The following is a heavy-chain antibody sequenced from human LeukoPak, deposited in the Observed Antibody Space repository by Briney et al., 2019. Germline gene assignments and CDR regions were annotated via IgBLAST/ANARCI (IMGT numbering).Heavy chain of an antibody. Sequence: PSETLSLTCIVSGSISSYYWTWIRRPPGKGLEWIGHSYFTGNPNYNPSLKSRVTISVDPPKNQFSLKLTSVTAADTAVYYCAGLRSTVAWASFDYWGQGILVTVSS. V-gene: IGHV4-59*08. CDR1: GSISSYY. J-gene: IGHJ4*02. CDR2: SYFTGNP. CDR3: AGLRSTVAWASFDY. D-gene: IGHD4-23*01.